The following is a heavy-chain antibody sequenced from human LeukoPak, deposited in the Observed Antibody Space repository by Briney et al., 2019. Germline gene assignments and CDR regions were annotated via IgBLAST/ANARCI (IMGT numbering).Heavy chain of an antibody. J-gene: IGHJ6*03. Sequence: ASVRVSCKTTGYTFTNFGLSWVRQAPGQGLEWVGWINTYNGKTNYAEKLQGRVSMTTDTSTTTAYMELSSLRSEDTAVYYCARDTTTGYYYYMDVWGKGTTVTVSS. D-gene: IGHD5-12*01. CDR1: GYTFTNFG. CDR2: INTYNGKT. V-gene: IGHV1-18*01. CDR3: ARDTTTGYYYYMDV.